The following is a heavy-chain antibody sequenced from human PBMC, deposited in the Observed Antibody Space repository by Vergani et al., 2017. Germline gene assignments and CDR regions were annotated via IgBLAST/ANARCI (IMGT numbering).Heavy chain of an antibody. CDR2: ISGHGDRT. J-gene: IGHJ4*02. V-gene: IGHV3-23*04. CDR1: GFTFDDYG. CDR3: AREERSNTSPFVGD. D-gene: IGHD2/OR15-2a*01. Sequence: EVQLVESGGGAVRPGGSLRLSCAASGFTFDDYGMSWVRQTSGKGLEWVSAISGHGDRTYYADSVKGRFTISRDNSKNTVYLQMNSLKAEDRATYYCAREERSNTSPFVGDWGQGTLVTV.